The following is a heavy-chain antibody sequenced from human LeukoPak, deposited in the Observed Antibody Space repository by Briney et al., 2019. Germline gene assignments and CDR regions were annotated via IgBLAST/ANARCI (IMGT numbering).Heavy chain of an antibody. J-gene: IGHJ4*02. V-gene: IGHV3-23*01. CDR1: GFTFSGYA. CDR3: ARESGFCSSTSCYRPEDY. Sequence: GGSLRLSCAASGFTFSGYAMSWVRQAAGKGLEWVSTISGGGENTHYADSVKGRFTIFRDNSENTLYLQMNSLRAEDTAVYYCARESGFCSSTSCYRPEDYWGQGTLVTVSS. CDR2: ISGGGENT. D-gene: IGHD2-2*01.